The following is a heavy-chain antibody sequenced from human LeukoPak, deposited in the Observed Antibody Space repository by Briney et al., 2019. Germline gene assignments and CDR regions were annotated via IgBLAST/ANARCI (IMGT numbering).Heavy chain of an antibody. D-gene: IGHD3-3*01. V-gene: IGHV1-58*02. CDR2: IVAGSGNT. CDR1: GFTFTSSA. CDR3: ARGTFTIFGVVTIMGYFDY. Sequence: SVKVSCKASGFTFTSSAMQWVRQARGQRLEWIGWIVAGSGNTNYAQKFQERVTITRDMSTSTAYMELSSLRSEDTAVYYCARGTFTIFGVVTIMGYFDYWGQGTLVTVSS. J-gene: IGHJ4*02.